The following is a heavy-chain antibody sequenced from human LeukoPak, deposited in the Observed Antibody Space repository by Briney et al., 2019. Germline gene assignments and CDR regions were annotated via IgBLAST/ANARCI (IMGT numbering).Heavy chain of an antibody. CDR2: IYPGDSDT. D-gene: IGHD6-19*01. CDR3: ARQSSIAVAGLDYYYGMDV. Sequence: GESLKISCKGSGYRFTSYWIGWVRQMPGKGLEWMGIIYPGDSDTRYSPSFQGQVTISADKSISTAYLQWSSLKASDTAMYYCARQSSIAVAGLDYYYGMDVWGQGTTVTVSS. V-gene: IGHV5-51*01. J-gene: IGHJ6*02. CDR1: GYRFTSYW.